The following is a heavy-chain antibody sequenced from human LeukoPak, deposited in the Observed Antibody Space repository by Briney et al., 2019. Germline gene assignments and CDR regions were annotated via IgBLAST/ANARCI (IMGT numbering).Heavy chain of an antibody. Sequence: ASVQVSCQASGYTFPGYYMHWVRQAPGQGLEWMGRINPNSGGTNYAQKFQGRVTMTRDTSISTAYMELSRLRSDDTAVYYCARTRIAIFGVVSSYFDYWGQGTLVTVSS. CDR2: INPNSGGT. J-gene: IGHJ4*02. CDR1: GYTFPGYY. V-gene: IGHV1-2*06. D-gene: IGHD3-3*01. CDR3: ARTRIAIFGVVSSYFDY.